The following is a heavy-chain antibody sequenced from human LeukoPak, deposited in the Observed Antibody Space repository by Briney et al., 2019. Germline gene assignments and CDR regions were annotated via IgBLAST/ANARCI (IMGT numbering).Heavy chain of an antibody. Sequence: GGSLRLSCAASGFTFSSYSMNWVRQAPGKGLEWVSYISSSSTIYYADSVKGRFTISRDNAKNSLYLQMNSLRAEDTAVYYCAREHSSGYYMHVWGKGTTVTVSS. V-gene: IGHV3-48*01. D-gene: IGHD6-19*01. CDR2: ISSSSTI. CDR3: AREHSSGYYMHV. J-gene: IGHJ6*03. CDR1: GFTFSSYS.